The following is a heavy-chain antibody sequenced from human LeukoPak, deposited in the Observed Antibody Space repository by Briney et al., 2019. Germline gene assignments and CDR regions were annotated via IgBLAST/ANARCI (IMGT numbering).Heavy chain of an antibody. CDR3: ARDHGRYCSGGSCYFGGFFEY. Sequence: GGSLRLSCVASGFTFGKYWMSWVRQAPGKGLEWVANIKLDGSEKNYVDSVKGRFTISRDNTKNSLYLQMNSLRAEDTAVYYCARDHGRYCSGGSCYFGGFFEYWGQGTLGTVSS. CDR1: GFTFGKYW. J-gene: IGHJ4*02. V-gene: IGHV3-7*03. D-gene: IGHD2-15*01. CDR2: IKLDGSEK.